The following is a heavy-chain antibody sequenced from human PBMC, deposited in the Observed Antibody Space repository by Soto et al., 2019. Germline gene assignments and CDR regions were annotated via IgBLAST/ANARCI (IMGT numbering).Heavy chain of an antibody. CDR2: INHSGST. V-gene: IGHV4-34*01. D-gene: IGHD1-1*01. CDR3: SRCELDGVNWFDP. J-gene: IGHJ5*02. CDR1: GVSFSGYY. Sequence: ETLCLTCSVSGVSFSGYYWSWIRQPPGKGLEWIGEINHSGSTNYNPSLTRRVTISLDMSKNQFYRKLCSVTAAATAVYSCSRCELDGVNWFDPWGQGTLVTGSS.